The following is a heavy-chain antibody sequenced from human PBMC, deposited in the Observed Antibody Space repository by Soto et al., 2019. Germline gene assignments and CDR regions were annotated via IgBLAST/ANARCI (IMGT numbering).Heavy chain of an antibody. D-gene: IGHD2-15*01. Sequence: PSETLSLTCAVYGGSFSGYYWSWIRQPPGKGLEWIGEINHSGSTNYNPSLKSRVTISVDTSKNHFSLKLSSVTAADTAVYYCARKRRYCSGGSCYYAFDIWGQGTMVTVSS. CDR3: ARKRRYCSGGSCYYAFDI. CDR1: GGSFSGYY. J-gene: IGHJ3*02. V-gene: IGHV4-34*01. CDR2: INHSGST.